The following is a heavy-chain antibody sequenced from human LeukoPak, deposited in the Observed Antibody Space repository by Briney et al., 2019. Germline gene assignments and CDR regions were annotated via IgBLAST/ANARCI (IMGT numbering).Heavy chain of an antibody. V-gene: IGHV4-34*01. CDR3: ARQVDTAMVADWYFDL. CDR2: INHSGST. Sequence: SETLSLTCAVYGGSFSGYYWSWIRQPPGKGLEWIGEINHSGSTNYNPSLKSRVTISVDTSKNQFSLKLSSVTAADTAVYYCARQVDTAMVADWYFDLWGRGTLVTVSS. CDR1: GGSFSGYY. J-gene: IGHJ2*01. D-gene: IGHD5-18*01.